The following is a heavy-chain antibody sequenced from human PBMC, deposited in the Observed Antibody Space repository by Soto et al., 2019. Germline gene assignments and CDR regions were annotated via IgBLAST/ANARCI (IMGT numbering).Heavy chain of an antibody. CDR1: GGSVSSGSYY. Sequence: SETLSLTCTVSGGSVSSGSYYWSWIRQPPGKGLEWIGYIYYSGSTNYNPSLKSRVTISVDTSKNQFSLKLSSVTAADTAVYYCARHDSSGWYYFDYWGQGTLVTVSS. CDR3: ARHDSSGWYYFDY. D-gene: IGHD6-19*01. J-gene: IGHJ4*02. V-gene: IGHV4-61*01. CDR2: IYYSGST.